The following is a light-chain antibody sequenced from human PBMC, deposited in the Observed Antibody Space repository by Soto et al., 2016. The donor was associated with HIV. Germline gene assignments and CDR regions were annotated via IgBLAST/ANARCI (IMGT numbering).Light chain of an antibody. CDR2: SAS. V-gene: IGKV1-6*01. Sequence: AIQMTQSPSSLSASVGDRVTITCRASQGIKNELGWYQQKPGKAPKLLIYSASSLGSGVPSRFSGSGSGTDFTLTISSLQPDDFATYYCQQYNTVPWTFGQGTKLEMK. J-gene: IGKJ1*01. CDR1: QGIKNE. CDR3: QQYNTVPWT.